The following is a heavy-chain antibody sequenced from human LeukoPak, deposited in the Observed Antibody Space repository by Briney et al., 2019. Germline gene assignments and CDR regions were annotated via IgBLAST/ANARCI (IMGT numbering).Heavy chain of an antibody. J-gene: IGHJ4*02. Sequence: GGSLRLSCAASGFTVSSNYMSWVRQAPGKGLEWVSVIYSGGSTYYADSVKGRFTISRHNSKNTLYLQMNSLRAEDTAVYYCARQWIQLWLPSDYWGQGTLVTVSS. CDR1: GFTVSSNY. CDR2: IYSGGST. D-gene: IGHD5-18*01. V-gene: IGHV3-53*04. CDR3: ARQWIQLWLPSDY.